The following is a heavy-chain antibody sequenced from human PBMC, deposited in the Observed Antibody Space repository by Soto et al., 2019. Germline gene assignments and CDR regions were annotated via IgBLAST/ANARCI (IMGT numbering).Heavy chain of an antibody. CDR2: IYHSGST. CDR1: GGSISSTNW. CDR3: ARGGGDYDSSGYYFFDY. D-gene: IGHD3-22*01. Sequence: SETLSLTCGVSGGSISSTNWWSWVRQPPGKGLEWIGEIYHSGSTNYNPSLKSRVTISVDKSKNQFSLKLSSVTAADTAVYYCARGGGDYDSSGYYFFDYWGQGTLVTVYS. V-gene: IGHV4-4*02. J-gene: IGHJ4*02.